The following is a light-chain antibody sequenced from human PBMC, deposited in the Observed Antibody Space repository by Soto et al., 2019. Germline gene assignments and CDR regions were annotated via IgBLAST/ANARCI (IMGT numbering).Light chain of an antibody. Sequence: DIVMTQSPESLAVFLGERATINCKSSQSLLFRSNNKNYLAWYQQKPGQPPKLLIYWASTRRSGVPDRFIGSGSGTDFTLTHSSLQAEDVAVYYCQQYYSTLWTFGQGTKVEIK. J-gene: IGKJ1*01. V-gene: IGKV4-1*01. CDR2: WAS. CDR1: QSLLFRSNNKNY. CDR3: QQYYSTLWT.